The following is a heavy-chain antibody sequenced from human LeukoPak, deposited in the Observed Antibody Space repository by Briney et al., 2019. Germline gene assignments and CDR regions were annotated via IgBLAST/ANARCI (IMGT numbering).Heavy chain of an antibody. CDR2: ISGSGGST. D-gene: IGHD3-3*01. V-gene: IGHV3-23*01. J-gene: IGHJ3*02. CDR3: ARGRTRITIFGVVPGAFDI. Sequence: GGSLRLSCAASGFTFSSYAMSWVRQAPGKGLEWVSAISGSGGSTYYADSVKGRFTISRDNSKNTLYLQMNSLRAEDTAVYYCARGRTRITIFGVVPGAFDIWGQGTMVTVSS. CDR1: GFTFSSYA.